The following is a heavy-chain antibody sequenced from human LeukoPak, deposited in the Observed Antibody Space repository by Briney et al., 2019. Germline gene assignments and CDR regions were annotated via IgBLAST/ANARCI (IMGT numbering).Heavy chain of an antibody. J-gene: IGHJ4*02. D-gene: IGHD5-18*01. CDR3: AREAMYSYGNNFDY. CDR2: IYYSGST. V-gene: IGHV4-61*01. CDR1: GGSVSSGSYY. Sequence: SETLSLTCTVSGGSVSSGSYYWSWIRQPSGKGLEWIGYIYYSGSTNYNPSLKSRVTISVDTSKNQFSLKLSSVTAADTAVYHCAREAMYSYGNNFDYWGQGTLVTVSS.